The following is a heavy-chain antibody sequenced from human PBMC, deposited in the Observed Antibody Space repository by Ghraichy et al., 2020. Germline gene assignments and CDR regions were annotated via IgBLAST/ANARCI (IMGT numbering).Heavy chain of an antibody. V-gene: IGHV1-24*01. CDR3: ATDRPGQYYYGMDV. CDR1: GYTLTELS. J-gene: IGHJ6*02. CDR2: FDPEDGET. Sequence: ASVKVSCKVSGYTLTELSMHWVRQAPGKGLEWMGGFDPEDGETIYAQKFQGRVTMTEDTSTDTAYMELSSLRSEDTAVYYCATDRPGQYYYGMDVWGQGTTVTVSS.